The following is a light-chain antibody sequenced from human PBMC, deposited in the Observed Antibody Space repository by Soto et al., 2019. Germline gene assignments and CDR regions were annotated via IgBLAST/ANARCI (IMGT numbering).Light chain of an antibody. CDR1: SSDVGGYNY. V-gene: IGLV2-14*01. Sequence: QSALTQPASVSGSPGQSITISCTGTSSDVGGYNYVSWYQQHPGKAPKLMIYDVSNRPSGVSNRFSGSKSANTASLTISGLQAEDEADYYCSSYTSSSTLGIFGGGTKVTVL. CDR2: DVS. CDR3: SSYTSSSTLGI. J-gene: IGLJ2*01.